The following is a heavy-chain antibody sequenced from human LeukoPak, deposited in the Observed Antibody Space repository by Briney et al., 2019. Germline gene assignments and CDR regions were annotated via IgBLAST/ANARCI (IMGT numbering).Heavy chain of an antibody. Sequence: GASVKVSCKASGYTFTSYDINWVRQATGQGLEWMGWMNPNSGNTGYAQKFQGRVTMTRNTSISTAYMELSSLRSEDTAVYYCARDLDSSSWFNWFDPWGQGTLVTVSS. D-gene: IGHD6-13*01. J-gene: IGHJ5*02. CDR3: ARDLDSSSWFNWFDP. CDR2: MNPNSGNT. CDR1: GYTFTSYD. V-gene: IGHV1-8*01.